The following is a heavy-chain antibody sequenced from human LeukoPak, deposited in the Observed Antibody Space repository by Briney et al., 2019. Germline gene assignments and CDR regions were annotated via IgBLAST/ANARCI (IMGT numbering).Heavy chain of an antibody. D-gene: IGHD3-10*01. V-gene: IGHV3-48*04. CDR3: AKAMVRGVIGD. J-gene: IGHJ4*02. Sequence: GGSLRLSCAASGFTFSSYSMNWVRQAPGKGLEWVSYISSSSSTIYYADSVKGRFTISRDNAKNSLYLQMNSLRAEDTAVYYCAKAMVRGVIGDWGQGTLVTVSS. CDR2: ISSSSSTI. CDR1: GFTFSSYS.